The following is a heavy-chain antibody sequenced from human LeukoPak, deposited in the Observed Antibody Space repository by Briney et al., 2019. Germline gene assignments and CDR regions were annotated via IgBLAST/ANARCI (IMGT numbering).Heavy chain of an antibody. CDR3: AKDHLRYYYGSGSYYAFDY. V-gene: IGHV3-23*01. CDR1: GFTFSSYA. J-gene: IGHJ4*02. Sequence: PGGSLRLSCAASGFTFSSYAMSWVRQAPGKGLEWVSAISGSGGSTYYADSVKGRFTISRDNSKNTLYLQMNSLRAEDTAVYYCAKDHLRYYYGSGSYYAFDYWGQGTLVTVSS. CDR2: ISGSGGST. D-gene: IGHD3-10*01.